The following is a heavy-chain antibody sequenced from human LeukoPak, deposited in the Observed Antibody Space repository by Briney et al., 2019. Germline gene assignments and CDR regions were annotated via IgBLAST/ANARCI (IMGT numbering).Heavy chain of an antibody. Sequence: SETLSLTCTVSGGSISSYYWSWIRQPPGKGLEWFGYIYYSGSTNYNPSLKSRVTISVDTSKNQFSLKLSSVTAADTAVYYCAREDDAFDIWGQGSMVTVSS. CDR1: GGSISSYY. CDR2: IYYSGST. V-gene: IGHV4-59*01. CDR3: AREDDAFDI. J-gene: IGHJ3*02.